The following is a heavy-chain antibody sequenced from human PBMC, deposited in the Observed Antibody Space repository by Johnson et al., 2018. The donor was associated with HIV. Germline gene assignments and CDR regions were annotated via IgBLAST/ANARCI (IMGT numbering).Heavy chain of an antibody. CDR2: ISFDGSNE. Sequence: QVQLVESGGGVVQPGRSLRLSCAASGFTFSSYAMHWVRQAPGKGLEWVAVISFDGSNEYYADSVKGRFTISRDNSKNTLYLQMNSLRAEDTAVYYCARERAGAFDIWGQGTMVTVSS. J-gene: IGHJ3*02. V-gene: IGHV3-30-3*01. CDR3: ARERAGAFDI. CDR1: GFTFSSYA.